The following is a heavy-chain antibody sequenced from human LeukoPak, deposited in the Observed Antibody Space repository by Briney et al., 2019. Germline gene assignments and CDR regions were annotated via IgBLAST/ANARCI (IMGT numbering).Heavy chain of an antibody. Sequence: GGSLRLSCAASGFTFSSYAMHWVRQAPGKGLEWVSLISGDGGSTYYADSVKGRFTISRDNSKNSLYLQMNSLRTEDTALYYCAKVAYYDYVWGSYRYYYYMDVWGKGTTVTVSS. D-gene: IGHD3-16*02. CDR1: GFTFSSYA. V-gene: IGHV3-43*02. J-gene: IGHJ6*03. CDR2: ISGDGGST. CDR3: AKVAYYDYVWGSYRYYYYMDV.